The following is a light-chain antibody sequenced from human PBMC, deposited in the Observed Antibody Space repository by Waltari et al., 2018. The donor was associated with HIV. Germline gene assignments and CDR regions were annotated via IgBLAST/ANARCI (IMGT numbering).Light chain of an antibody. V-gene: IGLV4-69*01. J-gene: IGLJ3*02. CDR3: QTWGTGMV. CDR2: LNSDGSH. Sequence: QLVLTQSPSASASLGASVKLTCTPSSGQGNYPTAWPQQQPEQGPRSLMKLNSDGSHYKGDGIPDRFSGSSSGAERYLPISSLQSEDEADYYCQTWGTGMVFGGGTKLTVL. CDR1: SGQGNYP.